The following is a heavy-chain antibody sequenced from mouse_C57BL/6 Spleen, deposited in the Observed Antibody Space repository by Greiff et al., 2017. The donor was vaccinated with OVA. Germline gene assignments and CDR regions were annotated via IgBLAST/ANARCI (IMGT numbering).Heavy chain of an antibody. Sequence: QVQLQQSGAELAKPGASVQLSCKASGYTFTSYWMHWVKRRPGQGLEWIGYINPSSGYTKYNQKFKDKATLTADKSSSKAYMQLSSLTYEDSAVYYCTRVLTTVLSPLDYWGQGTTLTVSS. V-gene: IGHV1-7*01. CDR3: TRVLTTVLSPLDY. J-gene: IGHJ2*01. CDR2: INPSSGYT. CDR1: GYTFTSYW. D-gene: IGHD1-1*01.